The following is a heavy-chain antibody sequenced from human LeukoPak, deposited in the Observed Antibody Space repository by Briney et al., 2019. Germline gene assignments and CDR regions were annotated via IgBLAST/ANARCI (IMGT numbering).Heavy chain of an antibody. CDR3: AKTPRRYSSSWYYFDY. V-gene: IGHV3-23*01. D-gene: IGHD6-13*01. CDR1: GFTFSSYV. J-gene: IGHJ4*02. CDR2: ISGSGGGT. Sequence: GGSLRLSCAASGFTFSSYVMSGVRQAPGKGLEWVSAISGSGGGTYYADSVKGRFTISRDNSKKTLYLHMNSLRAEDTAVYYCAKTPRRYSSSWYYFDYWGQGTLVTVSS.